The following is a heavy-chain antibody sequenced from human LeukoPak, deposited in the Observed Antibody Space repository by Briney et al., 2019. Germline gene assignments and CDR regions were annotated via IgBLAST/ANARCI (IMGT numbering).Heavy chain of an antibody. CDR3: ATERSGGTWFDP. CDR2: IDTSDGNT. CDR1: GYTFTTYH. D-gene: IGHD2-15*01. J-gene: IGHJ5*02. Sequence: ASVKVPCKASGYTFTTYHMHWVRQAPGQGLESVGMIDTSDGNTNYAQKFLDRVTMTRDTSTSTVYMELSGLRSYDTAVYYCATERSGGTWFDPWGQGTLVTVSS. V-gene: IGHV1-46*01.